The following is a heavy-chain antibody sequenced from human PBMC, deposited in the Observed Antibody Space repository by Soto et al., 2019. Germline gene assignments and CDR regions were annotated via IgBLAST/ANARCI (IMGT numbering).Heavy chain of an antibody. CDR2: VTYDVSNK. V-gene: IGHV3-30*18. D-gene: IGHD4-17*01. CDR3: VKTRFRWEVDYDTLDV. J-gene: IGHJ6*02. Sequence: QVRLVESGGGVVQSGRSLRLSCVVSGFNFETYGMHWVRQAPVGGLELVAFVTYDVSNKLYADSVKGRFTISRDNFMKTLYLELNRLIPEDSVVYFGVKTRFRWEVDYDTLDVWGQGTAVSVSS. CDR1: GFNFETYG.